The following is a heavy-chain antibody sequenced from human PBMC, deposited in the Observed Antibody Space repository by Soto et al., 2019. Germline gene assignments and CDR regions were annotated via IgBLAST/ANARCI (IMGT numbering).Heavy chain of an antibody. D-gene: IGHD6-6*01. Sequence: GGSLRLSCAASGFTFSSYGMHWVRQAPGKGLEWVAVIWYDGSNKYYADSVKGRFTISRDNSKNTLYLQMNSLRAEDTAVYYCATEGSVLAGSSPSEDYWGQGTLVT. CDR2: IWYDGSNK. CDR3: ATEGSVLAGSSPSEDY. CDR1: GFTFSSYG. V-gene: IGHV3-33*01. J-gene: IGHJ4*02.